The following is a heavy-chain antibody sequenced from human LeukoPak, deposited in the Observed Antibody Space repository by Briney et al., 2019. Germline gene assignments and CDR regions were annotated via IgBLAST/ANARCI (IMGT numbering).Heavy chain of an antibody. CDR3: VSSARYCGGDCYSYYFDY. CDR2: IIPIFGTA. CDR1: GGTFSSYA. Sequence: SVKVSCKASGGTFSSYAISWVRQAPGQGLEWMGGIIPIFGTANYAQKFQGRVTITADKSTSTAYMELSSLRSEDTAVYYCVSSARYCGGDCYSYYFDYWGQGTLVTVSS. V-gene: IGHV1-69*06. J-gene: IGHJ4*02. D-gene: IGHD2-21*02.